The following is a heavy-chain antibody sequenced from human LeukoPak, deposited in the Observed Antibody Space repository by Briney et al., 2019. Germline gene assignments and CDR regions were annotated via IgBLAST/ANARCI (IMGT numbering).Heavy chain of an antibody. CDR1: GGSISSSSYY. CDR2: IYYSGST. V-gene: IGHV4-39*07. CDR3: ARVRWNDAFDI. Sequence: SETLSLTCTVSGGSISSSSYYWGWIREPPGKGLEWIGSIYYSGSTYYNPSLKSRVTISVDTSKNQFSLKLSSVTAADTAVYYCARVRWNDAFDIWGQGTMVTVSS. D-gene: IGHD1-1*01. J-gene: IGHJ3*02.